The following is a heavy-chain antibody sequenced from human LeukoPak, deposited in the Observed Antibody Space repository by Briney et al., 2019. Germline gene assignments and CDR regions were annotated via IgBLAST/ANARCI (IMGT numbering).Heavy chain of an antibody. J-gene: IGHJ4*02. V-gene: IGHV3-74*01. CDR3: VRDLILVWTPGDDFDF. CDR2: INEDASII. D-gene: IGHD3-16*01. CDR1: GFTFSGYW. Sequence: GGSLRLSCAASGFTFSGYWMHWVRQAPGKGLEWVSRINEDASIIIYADSVKGRFIISRDNTKNSLYLQMNSLRAEDTAVYYCVRDLILVWTPGDDFDFWGQGTLVTVSS.